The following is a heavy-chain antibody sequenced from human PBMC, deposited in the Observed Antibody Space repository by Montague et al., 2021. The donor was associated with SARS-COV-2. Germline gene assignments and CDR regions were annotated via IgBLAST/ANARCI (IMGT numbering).Heavy chain of an antibody. CDR3: ATDRTVAPGYGFDP. CDR1: GFTFSSHW. J-gene: IGHJ5*02. V-gene: IGHV3-74*01. Sequence: SLRLSCAASGFTFSSHWMHWVRQLPGKRLLWVSRINTDGTITNYADSVKGRFTISRNNAKNSMYLQMNSLRVEDTAVYYCATDRTVAPGYGFDPWGQGTLVTVSS. D-gene: IGHD3-9*01. CDR2: INTDGTIT.